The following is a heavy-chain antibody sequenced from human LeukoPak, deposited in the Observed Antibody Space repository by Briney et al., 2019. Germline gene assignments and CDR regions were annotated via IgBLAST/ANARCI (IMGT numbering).Heavy chain of an antibody. Sequence: SVKVSCKASGGTFSSYAISWVRQAPGQGLEWMGGIIPIFGTANYAQKFQGRVTITADESTSTAYMELSSLRSEDTAVYYCARDSPYYYDSSGYYYGYFDYWGQGTLVTVSS. D-gene: IGHD3-22*01. V-gene: IGHV1-69*13. CDR2: IIPIFGTA. CDR3: ARDSPYYYDSSGYYYGYFDY. CDR1: GGTFSSYA. J-gene: IGHJ4*02.